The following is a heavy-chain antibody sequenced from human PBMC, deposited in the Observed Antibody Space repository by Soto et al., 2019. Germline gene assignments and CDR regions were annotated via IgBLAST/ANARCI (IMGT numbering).Heavy chain of an antibody. D-gene: IGHD6-13*01. J-gene: IGHJ4*02. V-gene: IGHV4-4*07. CDR1: GGSISSYY. CDR3: ARDSRYSSSWYFDY. Sequence: SETLSLTCTVSGGSISSYYWSWIRQPAGKGLEWIGRIYTSGSTNYNPSLKSRVTMSVDTSKNQFSLKLSSVTAADTAVYYCARDSRYSSSWYFDYWGQGTLVTVSS. CDR2: IYTSGST.